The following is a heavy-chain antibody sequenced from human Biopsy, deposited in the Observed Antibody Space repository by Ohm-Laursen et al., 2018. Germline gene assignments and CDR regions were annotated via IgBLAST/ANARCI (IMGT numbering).Heavy chain of an antibody. CDR1: GGSFTGHY. D-gene: IGHD4-23*01. Sequence: TLSLTCTVSGGSFTGHYWTWIRQPPGKGLKWIGHISHTGYTSYKSSLKSRVTTSLDTSRKHFSLRLTSLAAADTAVYYCARGSNEYGGLYFPHWGQGTLVTVSS. CDR3: ARGSNEYGGLYFPH. V-gene: IGHV4-59*11. J-gene: IGHJ1*01. CDR2: ISHTGYT.